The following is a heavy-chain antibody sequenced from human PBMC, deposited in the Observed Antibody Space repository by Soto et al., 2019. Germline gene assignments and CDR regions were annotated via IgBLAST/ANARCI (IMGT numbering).Heavy chain of an antibody. D-gene: IGHD3-22*01. J-gene: IGHJ4*02. CDR2: IWYDGSNK. Sequence: GGSLRLSCAASGFTFSSYGMHWVRQAPGKGLEWVAVIWYDGSNKYYADSVKGRFTISRDNSKNTLYLQMNSLRAEDTAVYYCARGSDSSGPLDYWGQGTLVTVSS. CDR3: ARGSDSSGPLDY. V-gene: IGHV3-33*01. CDR1: GFTFSSYG.